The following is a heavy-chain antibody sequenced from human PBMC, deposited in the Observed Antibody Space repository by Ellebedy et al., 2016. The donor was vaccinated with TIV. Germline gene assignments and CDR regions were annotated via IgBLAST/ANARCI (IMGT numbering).Heavy chain of an antibody. V-gene: IGHV4-59*01. D-gene: IGHD3-3*01. CDR1: AGSLSPYY. CDR3: TRNNITIFGVTDAFDI. J-gene: IGHJ3*02. CDR2: IFYSGST. Sequence: MPGGSLRLSCTVSAGSLSPYYWNWIRQPPGKGLGWLGHIFYSGSTNYNPSLRSRITISADTSKNQFSLKLTSVTAADTAIYYCTRNNITIFGVTDAFDIWGQGTMVAVSS.